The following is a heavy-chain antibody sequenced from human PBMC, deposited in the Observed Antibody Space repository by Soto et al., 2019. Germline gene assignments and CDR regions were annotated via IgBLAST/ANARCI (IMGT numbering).Heavy chain of an antibody. CDR3: ARDKGARDYYYGMDV. V-gene: IGHV1-46*01. CDR2: INPSGGST. Sequence: QVQLVQSGAEVKKPGASVKVSCKASGYTFTSYYMHWVRQAPGQGLEWMGIINPSGGSTSYAQKFQGRVTMTRDTSPSTVYMELSSLRSEDTAVYYCARDKGARDYYYGMDVWGQGTTVTVSS. J-gene: IGHJ6*02. CDR1: GYTFTSYY. D-gene: IGHD1-26*01.